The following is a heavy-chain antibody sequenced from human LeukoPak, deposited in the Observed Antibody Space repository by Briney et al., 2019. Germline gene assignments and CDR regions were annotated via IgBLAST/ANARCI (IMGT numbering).Heavy chain of an antibody. Sequence: GGSLRLSCAASGFTFSSYSMNWVRQAPGKGLEWVSSISSSSSYIYYADSVKGRFTISRDNAKNSLYLQMNSLRAEDTAVYYCARESQPGSSSWHFQPFGDYYYGMDVWGQGTTVTVSS. J-gene: IGHJ6*02. CDR3: ARESQPGSSSWHFQPFGDYYYGMDV. CDR1: GFTFSSYS. CDR2: ISSSSSYI. D-gene: IGHD6-13*01. V-gene: IGHV3-21*01.